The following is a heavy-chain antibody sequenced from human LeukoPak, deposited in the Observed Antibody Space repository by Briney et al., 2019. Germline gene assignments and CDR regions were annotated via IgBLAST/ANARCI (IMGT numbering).Heavy chain of an antibody. J-gene: IGHJ6*02. CDR1: GFTFSVYG. V-gene: IGHV3-30*03. CDR2: ISYDGSNK. Sequence: PGGSLRLSCAASGFTFSVYGMHWVRQAPGKGLEWVAVISYDGSNKYYADSVKGRFTISRDNSKDTLYLQMNSLRGEDTAVYYCASVVTAAGYYYYYGMDVWGQGTTVTVSS. D-gene: IGHD2-21*02. CDR3: ASVVTAAGYYYYYGMDV.